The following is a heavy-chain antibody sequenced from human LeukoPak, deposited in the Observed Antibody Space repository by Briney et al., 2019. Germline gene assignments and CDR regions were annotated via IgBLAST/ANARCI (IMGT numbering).Heavy chain of an antibody. D-gene: IGHD1-26*01. CDR1: GYTFTSYD. CDR3: AGGWREIYYYYGMDV. Sequence: GASVKVSCKASGYTFTSYDINWVRQATGQGLEWMGWMNPNSGNTGYAQKFQGRVTMTRNTSISTAYMELSSLRSEDTAVYYCAGGWREIYYYYGMDVWGQGTTVTVSS. CDR2: MNPNSGNT. J-gene: IGHJ6*02. V-gene: IGHV1-8*01.